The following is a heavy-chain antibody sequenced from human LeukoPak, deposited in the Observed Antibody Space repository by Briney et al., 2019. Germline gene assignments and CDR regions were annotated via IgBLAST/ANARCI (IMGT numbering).Heavy chain of an antibody. CDR3: VKDPHSSGRYYFDY. J-gene: IGHJ4*02. CDR1: GFTFSNYA. Sequence: PGRSLRLSCAASGFTFSNYAMHWVRQAPGKGLEYVSGISSNGGRTYYADSVKGRFTISRDNSKNTMYVQMSTLRVEDTAVYYCVKDPHSSGRYYFDYWGQGTLVTVSS. D-gene: IGHD6-19*01. V-gene: IGHV3-64*05. CDR2: ISSNGGRT.